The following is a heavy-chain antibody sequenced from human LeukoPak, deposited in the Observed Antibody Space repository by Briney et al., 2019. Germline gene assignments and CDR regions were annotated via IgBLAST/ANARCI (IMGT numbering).Heavy chain of an antibody. CDR2: IGTTKTR. D-gene: IGHD2-8*01. Sequence: GGSLRLSCDASGFAFGSYEMNWVRQAPGKGLEWISFIGTTKTRQYADSVRGRFTISRDNSKNTLYLQMNSLRAEDTAVYYCAKVLDVLRLYYYYGMDVWGQGTTVTVSS. CDR3: AKVLDVLRLYYYYGMDV. CDR1: GFAFGSYE. V-gene: IGHV3-48*03. J-gene: IGHJ6*02.